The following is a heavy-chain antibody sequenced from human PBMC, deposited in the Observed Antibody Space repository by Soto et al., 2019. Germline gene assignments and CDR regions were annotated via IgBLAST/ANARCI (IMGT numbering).Heavy chain of an antibody. Sequence: QVQLVESGGGVVQPGTSLRLSCAAPGFTFSSNGMHWVRQAPGKGLAWVAVMSNDGSHTSYADSAKGRFTISRDNSKNTLYLEMNGLRAEDSGIYYCKNGCSSSSNCYIIDYWGQGALVTVSS. J-gene: IGHJ4*02. CDR3: KNGCSSSSNCYIIDY. CDR2: MSNDGSHT. V-gene: IGHV3-30*18. D-gene: IGHD2-15*01. CDR1: GFTFSSNG.